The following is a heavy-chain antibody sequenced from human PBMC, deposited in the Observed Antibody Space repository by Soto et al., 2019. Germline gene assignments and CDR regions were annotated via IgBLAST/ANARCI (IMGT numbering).Heavy chain of an antibody. CDR3: ARDLVQYGMDV. V-gene: IGHV4-61*01. CDR2: IYYSGST. D-gene: IGHD2-15*01. Sequence: SETLSLTCTVSGGSVSSGSYYWSWIRQPPGKGLEWIGYIYYSGSTNYNPSLKSRVTISVDTSKNQFSLKLSSVTAADTAVYYCARDLVQYGMDVWGQGTTVTVSS. J-gene: IGHJ6*02. CDR1: GGSVSSGSYY.